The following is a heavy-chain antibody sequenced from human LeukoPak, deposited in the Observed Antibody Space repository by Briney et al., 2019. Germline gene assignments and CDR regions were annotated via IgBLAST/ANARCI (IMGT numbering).Heavy chain of an antibody. CDR3: ARQARDYYFDS. D-gene: IGHD3/OR15-3a*01. V-gene: IGHV4-34*12. CDR1: GGSFSGYY. Sequence: SETLSLTCAVYGGSFSGYYWSWIRQPPGKGLEWIGSIFHSGSTYYNPSLKSRITMSVDTSKNQFSLKLNSVTAADTAVYFCARQARDYYFDSWGQGALVTVTS. J-gene: IGHJ4*02. CDR2: IFHSGST.